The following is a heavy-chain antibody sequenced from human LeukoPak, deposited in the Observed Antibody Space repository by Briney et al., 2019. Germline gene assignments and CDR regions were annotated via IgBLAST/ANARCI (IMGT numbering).Heavy chain of an antibody. CDR3: ARDWGAAAGYYYGMDV. D-gene: IGHD6-13*01. CDR1: GYTFTSYG. V-gene: IGHV1-18*04. J-gene: IGHJ6*04. CDR2: ISAYNGNT. Sequence: EASVKVSCKASGYTFTSYGISWVRQAPGQGLEWMGWISAYNGNTNYAQKLQGRVTMTTDTSTSTAYMGLRSLRSDDTAVYYCARDWGAAAGYYYGMDVWGKGTTVTVSS.